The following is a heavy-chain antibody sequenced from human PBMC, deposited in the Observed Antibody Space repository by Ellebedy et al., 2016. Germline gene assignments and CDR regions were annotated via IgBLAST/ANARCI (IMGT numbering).Heavy chain of an antibody. CDR1: GFTVSSNY. J-gene: IGHJ6*02. D-gene: IGHD2-21*02. CDR2: IYSGGST. CDR3: AREWVVTAMRYYYYGMDV. V-gene: IGHV3-53*01. Sequence: GESLKISCAASGFTVSSNYMSWVRQAPGKGLEWVSVIYSGGSTYYADSVKGRFTISRDNSKNTLYLQMNSLRAEDTAVYYCAREWVVTAMRYYYYGMDVWGQGTTVTVSS.